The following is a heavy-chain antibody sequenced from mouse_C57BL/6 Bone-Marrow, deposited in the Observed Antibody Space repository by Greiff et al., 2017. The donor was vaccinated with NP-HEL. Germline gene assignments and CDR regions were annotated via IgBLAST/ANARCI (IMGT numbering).Heavy chain of an antibody. Sequence: QAQLQQPGAELVRPGSSVKLSCKASGYTFTSYWMDWVKQRPGQGLEWIGNIYPSDSETHYNQKFKDKATLTVDKSSSTAYMQLSSLTSEDSAVYYCARQDTTVDWFAYWGQGTLVTVSA. J-gene: IGHJ3*01. D-gene: IGHD1-1*01. V-gene: IGHV1-61*01. CDR3: ARQDTTVDWFAY. CDR1: GYTFTSYW. CDR2: IYPSDSET.